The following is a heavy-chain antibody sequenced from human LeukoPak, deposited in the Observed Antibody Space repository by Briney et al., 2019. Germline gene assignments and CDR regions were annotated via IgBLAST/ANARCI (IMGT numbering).Heavy chain of an antibody. CDR3: AREGRLLWFGEFTHYYYYYMDV. V-gene: IGHV4-61*02. D-gene: IGHD3-10*01. Sequence: PSETLSLTCTVSGGSISSSSYYWSWIRQPAGKGLEWIGRIYTSGSTNYNPSLKSRVTISVDTSKNQFSLKLSSVTAADTAVYYCAREGRLLWFGEFTHYYYYYMDVWGKGTTVTISS. CDR2: IYTSGST. CDR1: GGSISSSSYY. J-gene: IGHJ6*03.